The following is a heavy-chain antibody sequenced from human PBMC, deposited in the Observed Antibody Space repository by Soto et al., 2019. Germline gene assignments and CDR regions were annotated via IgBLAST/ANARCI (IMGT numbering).Heavy chain of an antibody. D-gene: IGHD6-13*01. Sequence: QVQLVESGGGLVKPGGSLRLSCAASGFTFSDYYMSWIRQAPGKGLEWVSYISSSSSYTNYADSVKGRFTISRDNAKNSLDLQMNSLRAEDTAVYYCARVIAAAGHDAFDIWGQGTMVTVSS. J-gene: IGHJ3*02. CDR2: ISSSSSYT. CDR1: GFTFSDYY. CDR3: ARVIAAAGHDAFDI. V-gene: IGHV3-11*05.